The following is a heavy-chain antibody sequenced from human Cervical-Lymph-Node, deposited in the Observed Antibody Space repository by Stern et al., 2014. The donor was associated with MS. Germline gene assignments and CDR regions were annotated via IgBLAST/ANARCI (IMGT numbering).Heavy chain of an antibody. Sequence: EVQLEESGGGLVQPGGSLRLSCAASGFSFSSYWMHWVRQAPGKGLVWVSRIASDGSTTGYADSGKGRFTISRDNAKNTLYLQMNSLRAEDTAVYYCATLGWADYWGQGTLVTVSS. CDR2: IASDGSTT. CDR3: ATLGWADY. J-gene: IGHJ4*02. CDR1: GFSFSSYW. D-gene: IGHD5-24*01. V-gene: IGHV3-74*02.